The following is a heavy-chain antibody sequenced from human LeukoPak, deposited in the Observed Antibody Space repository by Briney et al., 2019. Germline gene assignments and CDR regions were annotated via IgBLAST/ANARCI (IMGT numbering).Heavy chain of an antibody. J-gene: IGHJ4*02. CDR3: AKSDLGHRSRQVGHFDY. CDR1: AFTFSTYG. CDR2: ISYDGSNK. V-gene: IGHV3-30*18. D-gene: IGHD2-15*01. Sequence: GGSLRLSCAASAFTFSTYGMHWVRQAPGKGLEWVAVISYDGSNKYYADSVKGRFTISRDNSKNTLYLQMNSLRAEDTDVYYCAKSDLGHRSRQVGHFDYWGQGTLVTVSS.